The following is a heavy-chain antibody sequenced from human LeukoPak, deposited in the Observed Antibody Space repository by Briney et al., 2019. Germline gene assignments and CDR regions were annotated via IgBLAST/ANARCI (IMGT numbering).Heavy chain of an antibody. CDR1: GGSINSYY. J-gene: IGHJ5*02. CDR2: IYNSGST. V-gene: IGHV4-59*01. CDR3: AGQYYYDSSGYPMP. D-gene: IGHD3-22*01. Sequence: PSETLSLTCTVSGGSINSYYWSWIRQPPGKGLTWIEYIYNSGSTNYNPSLKSRVTISVDTSKNQFSLKLSSVTAADTAVYYCAGQYYYDSSGYPMPWGQGTLVTVSS.